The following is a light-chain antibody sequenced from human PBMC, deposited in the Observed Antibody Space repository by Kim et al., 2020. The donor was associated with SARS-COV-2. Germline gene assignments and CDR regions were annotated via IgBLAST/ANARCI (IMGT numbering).Light chain of an antibody. V-gene: IGLV2-11*01. CDR2: DVS. Sequence: QSALTQPRSVSGSPGQSVTISCTGTSSDVGGSNYVSWYQQHPGKAPKLMIYDVSERPSGVPDRFSGSKSGNTASLTISGLQAEDEADYYCCSYAGSYTLVFGGGTQPTVL. CDR3: CSYAGSYTLV. J-gene: IGLJ2*01. CDR1: SSDVGGSNY.